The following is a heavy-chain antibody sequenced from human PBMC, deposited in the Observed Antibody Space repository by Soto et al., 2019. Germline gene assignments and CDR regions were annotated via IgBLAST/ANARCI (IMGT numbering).Heavy chain of an antibody. V-gene: IGHV3-64*01. CDR3: TRRIPFGYGMDV. CDR2: ITSNGGNT. J-gene: IGHJ6*02. CDR1: GFTFSIYA. Sequence: SGGSLRLSCSASGFTFSIYAIHWVRQAPGKGLQCVSAITSNGGNTDYASSVKGRFTISRDNSKNTLYLQMGSLRAEDMAVYYCTRRIPFGYGMDVWGQGTTVTVSS. D-gene: IGHD2-21*01.